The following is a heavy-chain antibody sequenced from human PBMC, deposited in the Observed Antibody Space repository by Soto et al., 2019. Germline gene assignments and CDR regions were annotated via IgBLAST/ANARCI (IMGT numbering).Heavy chain of an antibody. D-gene: IGHD3-22*01. V-gene: IGHV4-30-2*01. CDR2: ISHSGIA. Sequence: SETLSLTCAVSGGSISSGAYSWSWIRQPPGKGLEWIGFISHSGIADYNPSLKSRVTISVDVSKNQFSLRLSSVTAAHTAMYFCARWMPSNGYFRTVDIWGQGTMVTVSS. J-gene: IGHJ3*02. CDR3: ARWMPSNGYFRTVDI. CDR1: GGSISSGAYS.